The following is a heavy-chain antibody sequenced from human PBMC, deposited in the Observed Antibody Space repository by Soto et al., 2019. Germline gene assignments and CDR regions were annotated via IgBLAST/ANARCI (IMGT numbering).Heavy chain of an antibody. CDR2: INYRGST. CDR3: ARDAPGVAPY. D-gene: IGHD2-15*01. J-gene: IGHJ4*02. V-gene: IGHV4-31*03. Sequence: VQLQESGPGLVRPSQNPSLICPVSGGSINNGDSYWNWVRQHPEKGLEWIGYINYRGSTFYKPSLKRRIIISVDTSKNQFSLKLSSVTAADTAVYYCARDAPGVAPYWGQGTLVTVSS. CDR1: GGSINNGDSY.